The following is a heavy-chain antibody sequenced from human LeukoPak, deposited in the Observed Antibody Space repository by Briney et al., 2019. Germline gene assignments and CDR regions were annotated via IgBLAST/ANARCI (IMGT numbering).Heavy chain of an antibody. V-gene: IGHV3-21*01. CDR1: GFTFSSYS. CDR2: ISSSSSYI. Sequence: PGGSLRLSCAASGFTFSSYSMTWVRQAPGKGLEWVSSISSSSSYIYYADSVKGRFTISRDNAKNSLYLQMNSLRAEDTAVYYCARDILPRAFDIWGQGTMVTVSS. J-gene: IGHJ3*02. CDR3: ARDILPRAFDI. D-gene: IGHD2-2*02.